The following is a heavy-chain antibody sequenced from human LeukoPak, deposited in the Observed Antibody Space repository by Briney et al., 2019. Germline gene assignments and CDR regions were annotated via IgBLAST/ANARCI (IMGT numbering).Heavy chain of an antibody. D-gene: IGHD3-22*01. CDR2: ISGSGGST. Sequence: PGGSLRLSCAASGFTFSSYAMSWVRQAPGKGLEWVSAISGSGGSTYYADSVKGRFTISRDNSKNTLYLQMNSLKTEDTAVYYCTTQPGGYPDPWGQGTLVTVSS. J-gene: IGHJ5*02. V-gene: IGHV3-23*01. CDR1: GFTFSSYA. CDR3: TTQPGGYPDP.